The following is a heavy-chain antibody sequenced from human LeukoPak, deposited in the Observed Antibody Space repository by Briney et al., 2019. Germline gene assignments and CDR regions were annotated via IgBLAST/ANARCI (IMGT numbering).Heavy chain of an antibody. CDR3: ARDIDY. CDR2: IKQDGSEK. Sequence: GGSLRLSCAASGFTFSSYSMNWVRQAPGKGLEWVANIKQDGSEKYYVDSVKGRFTISRDNAKNSLYLQMNSLRAEDTAVYYCARDIDYWGQGTLVTVSS. V-gene: IGHV3-7*01. J-gene: IGHJ4*02. CDR1: GFTFSSYS.